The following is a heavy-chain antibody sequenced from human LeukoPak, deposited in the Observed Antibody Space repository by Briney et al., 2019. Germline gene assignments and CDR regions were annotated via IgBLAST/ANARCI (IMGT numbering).Heavy chain of an antibody. Sequence: PSETLSLTCTVSGGSISSGGYYWSWIRQHPGKGLEWIGYIYYSGSTYYNPSLKSRVTISVDTSKNQFSLKLRSVTAADTAVYYCARGPYIVVVPAAHNWFDPWGQGTLVTVSS. J-gene: IGHJ5*02. V-gene: IGHV4-31*03. CDR3: ARGPYIVVVPAAHNWFDP. D-gene: IGHD2-2*01. CDR2: IYYSGST. CDR1: GGSISSGGYY.